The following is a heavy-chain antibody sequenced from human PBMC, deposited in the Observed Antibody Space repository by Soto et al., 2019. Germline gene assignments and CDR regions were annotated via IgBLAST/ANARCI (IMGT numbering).Heavy chain of an antibody. CDR3: AHLLGTAPYFDY. D-gene: IGHD2-21*02. CDR1: GFSINTDGVG. Sequence: QITLKESGPTLVKPTQTLTLTCSLSGFSINTDGVGVGWIRQPPGKTLEWLALIYWNDDKRYSPSLKTRLTITKDTSKNQVVLTMIDMDPVDTATYYGAHLLGTAPYFDYWGQGALVTVSS. V-gene: IGHV2-5*01. CDR2: IYWNDDK. J-gene: IGHJ4*02.